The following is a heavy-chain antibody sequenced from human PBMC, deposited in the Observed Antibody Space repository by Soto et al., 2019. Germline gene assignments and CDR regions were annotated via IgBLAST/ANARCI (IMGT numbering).Heavy chain of an antibody. Sequence: QVQLQEAGPGLVKPSQTLSLTCIVSGGSISSGNHFWSWIRQPPGKGLEWIGYIFYCGTAYYNSSHKSRATIKVDTSKNQFSLNLSSVTAADTAMYYCEREVITPVHQGADDAFDVWGKGTMVTVSS. CDR2: IFYCGTA. CDR1: GGSISSGNHF. CDR3: EREVITPVHQGADDAFDV. D-gene: IGHD2-21*01. J-gene: IGHJ3*01. V-gene: IGHV4-30-4*01.